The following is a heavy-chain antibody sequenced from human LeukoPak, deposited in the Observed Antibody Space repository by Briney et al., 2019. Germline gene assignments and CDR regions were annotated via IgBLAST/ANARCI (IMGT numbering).Heavy chain of an antibody. CDR2: IYYSGST. CDR3: ARLIERFGAFDI. D-gene: IGHD2-21*01. CDR1: GGSISSSSYY. V-gene: IGHV4-39*01. J-gene: IGHJ3*02. Sequence: SETLSLTCTVSGGSISSSSYYWGWIRQPPGKGLEWIGSIYYSGSTYYNLSLKSRVTISVDTSKNQFSLKLSSVTAADTAVYYCARLIERFGAFDIWGQGTMVTVSS.